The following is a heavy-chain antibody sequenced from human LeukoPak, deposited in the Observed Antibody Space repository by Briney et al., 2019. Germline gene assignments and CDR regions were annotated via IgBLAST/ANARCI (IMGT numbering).Heavy chain of an antibody. Sequence: AGSLRLSCTASGFTFSSNSMNWVRKGPGQGMEWVSSISSSSSYIYYADSVNGRFPISRDNAKNSLYLQMNSLRAEDAAVYYCARAGSSGYYYFFDYWGQGTLVTVSS. V-gene: IGHV3-21*01. D-gene: IGHD3-22*01. CDR1: GFTFSSNS. CDR3: ARAGSSGYYYFFDY. J-gene: IGHJ4*02. CDR2: ISSSSSYI.